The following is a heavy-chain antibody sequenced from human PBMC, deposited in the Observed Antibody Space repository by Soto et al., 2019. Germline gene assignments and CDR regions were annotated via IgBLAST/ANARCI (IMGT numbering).Heavy chain of an antibody. V-gene: IGHV3-15*01. CDR1: GFTFSNAW. CDR3: TTDFAVSDGQKIAAFDI. D-gene: IGHD2-21*01. J-gene: IGHJ3*02. CDR2: IKSKTDGGTT. Sequence: PGGSLRLSCAASGFTFSNAWMSWVRQAPGEGLEWVGRIKSKTDGGTTDYAAPVKGRFTISRDDSKNTLYLQMNSLKTEDTAVYYCTTDFAVSDGQKIAAFDIWGQGTMVTV.